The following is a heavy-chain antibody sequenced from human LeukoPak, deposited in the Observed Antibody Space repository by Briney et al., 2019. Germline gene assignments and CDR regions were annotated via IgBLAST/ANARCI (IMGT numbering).Heavy chain of an antibody. D-gene: IGHD3-22*01. CDR3: AIGTMIVVDLLSY. CDR2: INPNSGGT. V-gene: IGHV1-2*02. J-gene: IGHJ4*02. CDR1: GYTFTGYY. Sequence: GASVTVSFTASGYTFTGYYMHWVRQAPGQGLEWMGWINPNSGGTNYAQKFQGRVTMTRDTSISTAYMELSRLRSDDTAVYYCAIGTMIVVDLLSYWGQGTLVTVSS.